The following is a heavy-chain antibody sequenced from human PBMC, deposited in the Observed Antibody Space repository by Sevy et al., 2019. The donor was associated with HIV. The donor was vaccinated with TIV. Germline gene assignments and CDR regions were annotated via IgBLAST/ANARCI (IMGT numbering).Heavy chain of an antibody. V-gene: IGHV3-30-3*01. Sequence: GGSLRLSCAASGFTFSSYAMHWVRQAPGKGLEWVAVISYDGSNKYYADSVKGRFTISRDNSKNTLYLQMNSLRAEDTAVYYWARDIDIVVVPAASYYYGMDVWGQGTTVTVSS. J-gene: IGHJ6*02. CDR1: GFTFSSYA. CDR3: ARDIDIVVVPAASYYYGMDV. D-gene: IGHD2-2*01. CDR2: ISYDGSNK.